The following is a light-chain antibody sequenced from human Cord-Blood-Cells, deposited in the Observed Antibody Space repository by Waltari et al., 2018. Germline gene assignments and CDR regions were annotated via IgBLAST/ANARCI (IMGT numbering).Light chain of an antibody. CDR3: MQGTNGHGFT. J-gene: IGKJ3*01. CDR1: QSLVYSDGNTY. Sequence: DVEMTQSPLSLPVTLGQPASISCRSSQSLVYSDGNTYLNWFQQWPGQSPTRLMFKVSSRACGVPERFRGSGSGTDFTLKISRVECDDVGVYYCMQGTNGHGFTSGRGTKVDIK. V-gene: IGKV2-30*01. CDR2: KVS.